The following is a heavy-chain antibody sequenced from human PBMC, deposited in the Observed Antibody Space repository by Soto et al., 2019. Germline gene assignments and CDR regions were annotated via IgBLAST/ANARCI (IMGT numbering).Heavy chain of an antibody. CDR2: PSTSGGT. Sequence: QVQLQESGPGLVKPSQTLSLTCTVSGGSITSSGYYWSWIRQHPGEGLEWIGFPSTSGGTSYNPSLKSRVTISVDTSSNQFSLNLKSVTAADTAVYYCARGRGSTKVDYRGQGTLVTVSP. D-gene: IGHD2-2*01. CDR3: ARGRGSTKVDY. V-gene: IGHV4-31*03. CDR1: GGSITSSGYY. J-gene: IGHJ4*02.